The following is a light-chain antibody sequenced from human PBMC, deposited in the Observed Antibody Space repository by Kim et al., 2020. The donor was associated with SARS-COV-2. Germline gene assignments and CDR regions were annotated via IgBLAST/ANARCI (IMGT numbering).Light chain of an antibody. V-gene: IGLV1-40*01. Sequence: QSVLTQPPSVSGAPGQRVTISCTGSSSNIGAGYDVHWYQQLPGTAPKVLIYGNSNRPSGVPDRFSGSKSGTSASLAITGLQAEDEAEYYCQAYDSSLSVYVFGTGTKVTVL. CDR3: QAYDSSLSVYV. CDR1: SSNIGAGYD. CDR2: GNS. J-gene: IGLJ1*01.